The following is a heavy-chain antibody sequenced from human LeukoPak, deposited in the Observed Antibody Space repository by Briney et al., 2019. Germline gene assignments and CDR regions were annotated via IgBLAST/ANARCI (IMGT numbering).Heavy chain of an antibody. Sequence: ASVKVSCKASGYTFTSYAMHWVRQARGQRLEWMGWINAGNGNTKYSQKFQGRVTITRDTSASTAYMELSSLRSEDTAVYYCARTAMVRGVPSDAFDIWGQGTMVTVSS. V-gene: IGHV1-3*01. CDR2: INAGNGNT. J-gene: IGHJ3*02. CDR1: GYTFTSYA. CDR3: ARTAMVRGVPSDAFDI. D-gene: IGHD3-10*01.